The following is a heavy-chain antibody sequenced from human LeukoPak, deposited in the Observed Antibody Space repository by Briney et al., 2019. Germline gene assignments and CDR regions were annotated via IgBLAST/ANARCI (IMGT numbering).Heavy chain of an antibody. CDR3: ARDSDWGRYDD. Sequence: PGGSLRLSCTVSGFTVSSNSMSWVRQAPGKGLEWVSGLTSRSVTYYADSVRGRFTVSRDNSKNMVWLQMNSLRAEDTAVYYCARDSDWGRYDDWGQGALVTVSS. CDR1: GFTVSSNS. CDR2: LTSRSVT. J-gene: IGHJ1*01. V-gene: IGHV3-53*01. D-gene: IGHD3-16*01.